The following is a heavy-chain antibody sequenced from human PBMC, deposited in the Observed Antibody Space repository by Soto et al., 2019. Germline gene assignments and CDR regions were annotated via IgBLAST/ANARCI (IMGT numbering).Heavy chain of an antibody. CDR3: ARYVVVVAADYYYYYGMDV. Sequence: ASVKVSCKASGYTFTSYDINWVRQATGQGLEWMGWMNPNSGNTGYAQKFQGRVTMTRNTSISTAYMELSSLRSEDTAVYYCARYVVVVAADYYYYYGMDVWGQGTTVTVSS. CDR1: GYTFTSYD. J-gene: IGHJ6*02. D-gene: IGHD2-15*01. CDR2: MNPNSGNT. V-gene: IGHV1-8*01.